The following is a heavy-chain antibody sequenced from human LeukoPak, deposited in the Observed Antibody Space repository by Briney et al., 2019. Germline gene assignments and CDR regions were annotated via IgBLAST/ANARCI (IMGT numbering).Heavy chain of an antibody. CDR3: ARGARVPADY. CDR2: INAGNGNT. Sequence: ASVKVSCKASGYTFTSYAMHWVRQAPGQRLEWMGWINAGNGNTKYSQKFQGRVTITRDTSASTAYMELSSLRSEDTAVYYCARGARVPADYWGQGTLVTVSS. J-gene: IGHJ4*02. V-gene: IGHV1-3*01. CDR1: GYTFTSYA.